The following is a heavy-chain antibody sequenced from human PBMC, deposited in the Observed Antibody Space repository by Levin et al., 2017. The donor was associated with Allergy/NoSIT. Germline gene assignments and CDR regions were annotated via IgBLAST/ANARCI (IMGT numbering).Heavy chain of an antibody. J-gene: IGHJ6*02. D-gene: IGHD3-3*01. CDR2: ISSSGSTI. V-gene: IGHV3-11*01. CDR3: ARDKYYDFVTQGNYYYGMDV. Sequence: GGSLRLSCAASGFTFSDYYMSWIRQAPGKGLEWVSYISSSGSTIYYADSVKGRFTISRDNAKNSLYLQMNSLRAEDTAVYYCARDKYYDFVTQGNYYYGMDVWGQGTTVTVSS. CDR1: GFTFSDYY.